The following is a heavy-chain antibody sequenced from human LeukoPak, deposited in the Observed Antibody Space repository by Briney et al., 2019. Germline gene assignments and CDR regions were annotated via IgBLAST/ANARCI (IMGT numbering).Heavy chain of an antibody. D-gene: IGHD3-10*01. CDR2: FQYSGNS. CDR3: ARLLRYGSGSMGFDP. Sequence: SETLSLTCNVSGSSITAFYWSWIRQSPGKGLEWIGSFQYSGNSNYNPSLKSRVAMSVDTSKNQFSLKLSSVTAADTAVYYCARLLRYGSGSMGFDPWGQGTLVTVSS. V-gene: IGHV4-59*08. J-gene: IGHJ5*02. CDR1: GSSITAFY.